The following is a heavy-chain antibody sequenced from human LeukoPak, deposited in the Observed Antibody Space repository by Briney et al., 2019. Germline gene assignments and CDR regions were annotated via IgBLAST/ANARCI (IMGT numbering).Heavy chain of an antibody. CDR2: IDWDDDK. Sequence: SGPTLVNPTQTLTLTCTFSGFSLSTSGMRVSWIRQPPGKALEWLARIDWDDDKFYSTSLKTRLTISKDTSKNQVVLTMTNMDPVDTATYYCARIQWELLDYWGQGPWSPSPQ. V-gene: IGHV2-70*04. CDR1: GFSLSTSGMR. D-gene: IGHD1-26*01. J-gene: IGHJ4*02. CDR3: ARIQWELLDY.